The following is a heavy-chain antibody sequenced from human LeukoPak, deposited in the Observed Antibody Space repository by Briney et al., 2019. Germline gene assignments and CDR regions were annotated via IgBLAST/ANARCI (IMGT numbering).Heavy chain of an antibody. J-gene: IGHJ4*02. CDR1: GGSISSGSYY. CDR2: IYTSGST. D-gene: IGHD1/OR15-1a*01. CDR3: AQTTVGSTFWYFDY. Sequence: SETLSLTCTVSGGSISSGSYYWSWIRQPAGKGLEWIGRIYTSGSTNYNPSLKSRVTISVDTSKNQFSLKLSSVTAADTAVYYCAQTTVGSTFWYFDYWGQGTLVTVSS. V-gene: IGHV4-61*02.